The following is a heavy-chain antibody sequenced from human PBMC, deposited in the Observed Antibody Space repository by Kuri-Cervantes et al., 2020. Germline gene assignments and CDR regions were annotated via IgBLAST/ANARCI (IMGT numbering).Heavy chain of an antibody. D-gene: IGHD6-19*01. CDR3: ARAQWLALIDY. Sequence: GGSLRLSCAASGFTFSNYAMTWVRQAPGKGLQWVANILESASKKEYVDSVKGRFTISRDNAKNSLYLQMNSLRAEDTALYYCARAQWLALIDYWGQGTLVTVSS. CDR2: ILESASKK. J-gene: IGHJ4*02. CDR1: GFTFSNYA. V-gene: IGHV3-7*04.